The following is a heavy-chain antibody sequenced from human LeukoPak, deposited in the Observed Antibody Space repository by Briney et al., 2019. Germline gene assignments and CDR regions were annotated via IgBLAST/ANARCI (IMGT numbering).Heavy chain of an antibody. Sequence: GGSLRLSCAASGFTFSDYWMNWVRQAPGKGLEWVSTISGSSISTYYSDSVKGRFTISRDNSKNTLYLQMNSLRAEDTAVYYCAKGDNNILTGYYNSFDSWGQGTLVTVSS. CDR1: GFTFSDYW. CDR2: ISGSSIST. V-gene: IGHV3-23*01. D-gene: IGHD3-9*01. CDR3: AKGDNNILTGYYNSFDS. J-gene: IGHJ4*02.